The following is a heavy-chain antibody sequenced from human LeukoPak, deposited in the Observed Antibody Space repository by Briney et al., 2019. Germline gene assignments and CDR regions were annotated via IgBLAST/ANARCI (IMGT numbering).Heavy chain of an antibody. CDR3: ASHVEKATDFDY. D-gene: IGHD5-24*01. CDR1: GYTLTELS. J-gene: IGHJ4*02. CDR2: FDPEGGET. V-gene: IGHV1-24*01. Sequence: ASVKVSCKVSGYTLTELSMHWVRQAPGKGLEWMGGFDPEGGETIYAQKFQGRVTMTEDTSTDTAYMELSSLRSEDTAVYYCASHVEKATDFDYWGQGTLVTVSS.